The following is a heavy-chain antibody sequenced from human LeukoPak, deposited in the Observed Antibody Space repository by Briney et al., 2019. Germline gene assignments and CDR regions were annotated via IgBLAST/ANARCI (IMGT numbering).Heavy chain of an antibody. V-gene: IGHV3-23*01. D-gene: IGHD6-6*01. J-gene: IGHJ4*02. CDR2: ISGSGGST. Sequence: RGSLRLSCAASGFTFSSYAMSWVRQAPGKGLEWASAISGSGGSTYYADSVKGRFTISRDNSKNTLYLQMNSLRAEDTAVYYCAKDRSSSSADFDYWGQGTLVTVSS. CDR1: GFTFSSYA. CDR3: AKDRSSSSADFDY.